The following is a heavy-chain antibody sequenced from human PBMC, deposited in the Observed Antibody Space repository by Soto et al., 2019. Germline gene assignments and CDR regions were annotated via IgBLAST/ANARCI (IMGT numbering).Heavy chain of an antibody. Sequence: SETLSLTCAVSGYSISSGYYWGWIRQPPGKGLEWIGSIYHSGSTYYNPSLKSRVTISVDTSKNQFSLKLSSVTAADTAVYYCASSTEYYYYYGMDVWGQGTTVTVSS. CDR3: ASSTEYYYYYGMDV. V-gene: IGHV4-38-2*01. J-gene: IGHJ6*02. CDR1: GYSISSGYY. CDR2: IYHSGST.